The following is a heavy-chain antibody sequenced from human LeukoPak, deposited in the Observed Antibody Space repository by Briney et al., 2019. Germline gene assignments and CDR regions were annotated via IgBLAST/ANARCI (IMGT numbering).Heavy chain of an antibody. V-gene: IGHV3-30*18. CDR3: AKGPPCDY. CDR1: GFTFSSYG. CDR2: ISYDGSNK. Sequence: GGSLRLSCAASGFTFSSYGMHWVRQAPGKGLEWVAVISYDGSNKYYADSVKGRFTISRDNSKNTLYLQMNSLRAEDTAVYYCAKGPPCDYWXXXTLVTVSS. J-gene: IGHJ4*01.